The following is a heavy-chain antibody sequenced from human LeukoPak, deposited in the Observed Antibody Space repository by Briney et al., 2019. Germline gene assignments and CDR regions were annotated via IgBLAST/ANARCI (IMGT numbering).Heavy chain of an antibody. Sequence: GGSLTLSCVGSGFSFSSFAMSWVRQAPGKGLEWVSTVSGGGAYTYYADSVKGRFTISRDNSKNTLSLQMNSLRAEDTAVYYCARVAAAGPFDYWGQGTLVTVSS. CDR3: ARVAAAGPFDY. CDR2: VSGGGAYT. V-gene: IGHV3-23*01. CDR1: GFSFSSFA. D-gene: IGHD6-13*01. J-gene: IGHJ4*02.